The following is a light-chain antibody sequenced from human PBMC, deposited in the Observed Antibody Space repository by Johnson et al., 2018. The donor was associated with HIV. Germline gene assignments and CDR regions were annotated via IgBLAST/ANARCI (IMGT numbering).Light chain of an antibody. CDR1: SSNIGNNY. Sequence: VLTQPPSVSAAPGQKVTISCSGSSSNIGNNYVSWYQQLPGTAPKLLIYKNNKRPSGIPDRFSASKSGTSATLGITGLQTRDEADYSCATWDSSLSGGVFGTGTKVTVL. V-gene: IGLV1-51*02. J-gene: IGLJ1*01. CDR3: ATWDSSLSGGV. CDR2: KNN.